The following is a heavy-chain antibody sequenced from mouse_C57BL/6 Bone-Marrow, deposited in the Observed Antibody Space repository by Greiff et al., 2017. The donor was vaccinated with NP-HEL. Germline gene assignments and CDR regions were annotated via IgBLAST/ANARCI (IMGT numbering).Heavy chain of an antibody. D-gene: IGHD4-1*01. J-gene: IGHJ4*01. CDR3: ARQALNWDGYAMDY. V-gene: IGHV5-15*01. CDR1: GFTFSDYG. CDR2: ISNLAYSI. Sequence: EVKLVESGGGLVQPGGSLKLSCAASGFTFSDYGMAWVRQAPRKGPEWVAFISNLAYSIYYADTVTGRFTISRENAKNTLYLEMSSLRSEDTAVYYCARQALNWDGYAMDYWGQGTSVTVSS.